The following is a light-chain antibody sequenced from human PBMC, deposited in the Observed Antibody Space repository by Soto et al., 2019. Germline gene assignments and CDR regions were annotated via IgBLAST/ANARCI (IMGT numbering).Light chain of an antibody. J-gene: IGLJ1*01. CDR3: QVWDGSSDHYV. V-gene: IGLV3-21*02. CDR1: NIGSDS. Sequence: SYELTQPPSVSVAPGQTARITCGGDNIGSDSVHWYQQKPGQAPLLVVYDDSDRPSGIPERFSGFSYGNTATLTISRVEAGDEADYYCQVWDGSSDHYVFGTGTTVTVL. CDR2: DDS.